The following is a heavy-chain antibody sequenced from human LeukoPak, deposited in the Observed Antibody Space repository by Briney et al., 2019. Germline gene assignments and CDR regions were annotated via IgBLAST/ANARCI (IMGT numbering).Heavy chain of an antibody. V-gene: IGHV3-21*06. CDR1: GFTFSSYS. CDR2: ISSSSSYI. J-gene: IGHJ4*02. CDR3: ARDYYTSGWYGRFDY. D-gene: IGHD6-19*01. Sequence: GGSLRLSCAASGFTFSSYSMNWVRQAPGKGLEWVSSISSSSSYIYYADSVKGRFTISRDNSKNTLYLQMNSLRVEDTAVYYCARDYYTSGWYGRFDYWGQGTLVTVSS.